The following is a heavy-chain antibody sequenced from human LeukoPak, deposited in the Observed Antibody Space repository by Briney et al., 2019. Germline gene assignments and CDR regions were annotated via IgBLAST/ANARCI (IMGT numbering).Heavy chain of an antibody. Sequence: GGSLRLSCTVSGSTVSSNSMSWVRQAPGKGLEWVSFIYSDSTHYSDSVKGRFTISRDNSKNTLYLQMNSLRAEDTAVYYCARRAGAYSHPYDYWGQGTLVTVSS. CDR2: IYSDST. J-gene: IGHJ4*02. V-gene: IGHV3-53*01. CDR1: GSTVSSNS. CDR3: ARRAGAYSHPYDY. D-gene: IGHD4/OR15-4a*01.